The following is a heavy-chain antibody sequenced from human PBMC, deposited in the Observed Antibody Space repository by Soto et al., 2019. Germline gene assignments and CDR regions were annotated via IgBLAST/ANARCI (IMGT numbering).Heavy chain of an antibody. CDR2: IIPISGTA. J-gene: IGHJ4*02. Sequence: QVQLVQSGAEVKKPGSSVKVSCKASGGTLTSYAISWVRQAPGQGPEWMGGIIPISGTAHYAQKFQGRVTITADESTSTAHMELSSLRFDDTAVYYCAARPAEYSYGYVDYWGQGILVSVSS. CDR1: GGTLTSYA. D-gene: IGHD5-18*01. V-gene: IGHV1-69*01. CDR3: AARPAEYSYGYVDY.